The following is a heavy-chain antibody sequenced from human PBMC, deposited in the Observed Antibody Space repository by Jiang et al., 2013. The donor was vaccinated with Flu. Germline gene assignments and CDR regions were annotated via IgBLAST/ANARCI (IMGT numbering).Heavy chain of an antibody. J-gene: IGHJ6*02. Sequence: EVKKPGASVRVSCKASGYTFTSYGITWVRQAPGQGLEWMGWISSHSGNTNYAQKFQGRFTMTTDTSATTAYMELRSLRADDTAVYYCAGGSPADYGMDVWGQGTTVTVSS. CDR2: ISSHSGNT. CDR1: GYTFTSYG. D-gene: IGHD3-10*01. V-gene: IGHV1-18*01. CDR3: AGGSPADYGMDV.